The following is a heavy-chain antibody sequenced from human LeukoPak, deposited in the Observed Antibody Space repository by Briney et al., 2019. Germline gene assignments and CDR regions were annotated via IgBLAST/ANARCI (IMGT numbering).Heavy chain of an antibody. CDR3: ARDSEKYCSGGSCFQIDY. CDR1: GYSLSSGYY. Sequence: PSGTLSLTCTVSGYSLSSGYYWGWIRQPPGKGLEWIGSIYHSGSTYYNPSLKSRVTISVDTSKNQFSLKLSSVTAADTAVYYCARDSEKYCSGGSCFQIDYWGQGTLVTVSS. V-gene: IGHV4-38-2*02. D-gene: IGHD2-15*01. CDR2: IYHSGST. J-gene: IGHJ4*02.